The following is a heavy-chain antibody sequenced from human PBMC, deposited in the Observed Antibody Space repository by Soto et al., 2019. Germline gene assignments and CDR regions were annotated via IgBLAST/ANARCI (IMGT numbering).Heavy chain of an antibody. D-gene: IGHD6-19*01. Sequence: SGGSLRLSCAASGFVFSSYAMSWVRQAPGKGLEWVSAISGSGTTAYYADSVKGRFIFSRDNPKNTMYLQMNSLRAEDTAVYFCAKTTDGWFSAFEIWGKGTVVTVS. CDR1: GFVFSSYA. J-gene: IGHJ3*02. V-gene: IGHV3-23*01. CDR2: ISGSGTTA. CDR3: AKTTDGWFSAFEI.